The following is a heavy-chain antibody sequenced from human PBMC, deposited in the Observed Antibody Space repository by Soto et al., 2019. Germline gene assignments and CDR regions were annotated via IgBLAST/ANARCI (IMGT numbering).Heavy chain of an antibody. V-gene: IGHV4-34*01. Sequence: SETLSLTCAVYGGSFSGYYWSWIRQPPGKGLEWIGEINHSGSTNYNPSLKSRVTISVDTSKNQFSLKLSSVTAADAAVYYCARAPHYYDSSGFFFRGADAFDIWGQGKMVTVSS. CDR3: ARAPHYYDSSGFFFRGADAFDI. CDR1: GGSFSGYY. D-gene: IGHD3-22*01. CDR2: INHSGST. J-gene: IGHJ3*02.